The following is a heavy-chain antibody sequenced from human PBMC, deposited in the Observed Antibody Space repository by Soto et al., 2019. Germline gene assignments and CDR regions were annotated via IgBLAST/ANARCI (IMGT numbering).Heavy chain of an antibody. CDR3: AKSLSTDVNYALDV. CDR1: GFTFSDNA. Sequence: PGGSLRLSCGASGFTFSDNAMTWVRQAPGKGLEWVSSISDDGDSTYYADSVKGRFTISRDTSKNTLFLQMSSLGAEDTAVYYCAKSLSTDVNYALDVWGQGTSVTVSS. CDR2: ISDDGDST. D-gene: IGHD3-10*02. V-gene: IGHV3-23*01. J-gene: IGHJ6*02.